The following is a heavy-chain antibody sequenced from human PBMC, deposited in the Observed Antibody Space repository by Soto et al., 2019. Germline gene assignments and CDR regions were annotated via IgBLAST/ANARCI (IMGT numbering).Heavy chain of an antibody. Sequence: SETLSLTCAVYGGSFSGYYWSWIRQPPGKGLEWIGEINHSGSTNYNPSLKSRVTISVDTSKNQFSLKLSSVTAADTAVYYCARGPVSARKPTTNFDYWGQGTLVTVSS. J-gene: IGHJ4*02. CDR1: GGSFSGYY. CDR3: ARGPVSARKPTTNFDY. V-gene: IGHV4-34*01. D-gene: IGHD6-6*01. CDR2: INHSGST.